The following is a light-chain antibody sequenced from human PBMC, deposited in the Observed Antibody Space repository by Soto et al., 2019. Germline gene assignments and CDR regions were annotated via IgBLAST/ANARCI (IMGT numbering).Light chain of an antibody. CDR3: EAWDDSLNGVV. CDR1: SYNIGINT. Sequence: QLVLTQPPSASGTPGQRVTISCSGSSYNIGINTVNWYQQLPGTAPKLLIYSNNQRPSGVPDRFSGSKSGTSASLAISGLQSEDEADYYCEAWDDSLNGVVFGGGTKVTVL. V-gene: IGLV1-44*01. J-gene: IGLJ3*02. CDR2: SNN.